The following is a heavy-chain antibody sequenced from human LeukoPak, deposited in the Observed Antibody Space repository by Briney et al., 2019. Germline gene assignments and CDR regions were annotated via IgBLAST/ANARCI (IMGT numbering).Heavy chain of an antibody. Sequence: PSETLSLTCTGSGGSISSYYWSWIGQPAGKGLEGIGRIYTSGSTNYNPSLMSRVTMSVDTSKNQFSLKLSSVTAADTAVYYCARGGVESSGWYSWFDPWGQGTLVTVSS. D-gene: IGHD6-19*01. J-gene: IGHJ5*02. CDR1: GGSISSYY. V-gene: IGHV4-4*07. CDR3: ARGGVESSGWYSWFDP. CDR2: IYTSGST.